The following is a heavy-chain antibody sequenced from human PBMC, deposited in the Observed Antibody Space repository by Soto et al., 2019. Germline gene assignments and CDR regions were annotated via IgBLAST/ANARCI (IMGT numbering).Heavy chain of an antibody. CDR3: ARGVIAPPNYFDP. Sequence: ASVKVSCKASGYTFSGYYIHWLRQAPGQGLEWMGWINPNSGGTNYAQKFQGRVTVTRDTPTSTAYMELSRLTSDDTAVYYCARGVIAPPNYFDPWGRGTLVTVS. D-gene: IGHD4-4*01. V-gene: IGHV1-2*02. J-gene: IGHJ5*02. CDR2: INPNSGGT. CDR1: GYTFSGYY.